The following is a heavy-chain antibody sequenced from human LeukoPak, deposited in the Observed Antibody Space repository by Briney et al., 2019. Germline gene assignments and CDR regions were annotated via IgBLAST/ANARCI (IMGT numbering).Heavy chain of an antibody. CDR1: GGSFSGHY. J-gene: IGHJ4*02. Sequence: PSETLSLTCAVYGGSFSGHYWSWIRQPPGKGLEWIGEINHSGSTNYNPSLKSRVTISVDTSKNQFSLKLSSVTAADTAVYYCARALGYWGQGTLVTVSS. V-gene: IGHV4-34*01. CDR3: ARALGY. CDR2: INHSGST.